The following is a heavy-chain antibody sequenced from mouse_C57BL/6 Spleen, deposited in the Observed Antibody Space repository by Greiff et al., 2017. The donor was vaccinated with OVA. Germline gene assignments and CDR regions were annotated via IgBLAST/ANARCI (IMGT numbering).Heavy chain of an antibody. D-gene: IGHD2-2*01. CDR2: IWSGGST. CDR1: GFSLTSYG. Sequence: VQVVESGPGLVQPSQSLSITCTVSGFSLTSYGVHWVRQSPGKGLEWLGVIWSGGSTDYNAAFISRLSISKDNSKSQVFFKMNSLQADDTAIYYCASSMVTTGFAYWGQGTLVTVSA. CDR3: ASSMVTTGFAY. J-gene: IGHJ3*01. V-gene: IGHV2-2*01.